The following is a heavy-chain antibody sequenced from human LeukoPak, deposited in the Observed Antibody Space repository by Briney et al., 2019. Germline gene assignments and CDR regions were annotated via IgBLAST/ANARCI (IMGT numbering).Heavy chain of an antibody. CDR1: GGSISSGGYY. V-gene: IGHV4-39*01. Sequence: PSETLSLTCTVSGGSISSGGYYWSWIRQPPGKGLEWIGSIYFGGSTYYNPSLKSRVTISVDTSMNQFSLKLSFVTTADTAVYYCARALGYCSGGSCTRGYNWFDPWGQGTLVTVSS. CDR2: IYFGGST. J-gene: IGHJ5*02. D-gene: IGHD2-15*01. CDR3: ARALGYCSGGSCTRGYNWFDP.